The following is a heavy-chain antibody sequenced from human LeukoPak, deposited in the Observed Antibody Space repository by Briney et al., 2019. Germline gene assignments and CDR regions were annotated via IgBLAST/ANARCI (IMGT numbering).Heavy chain of an antibody. D-gene: IGHD6-19*01. CDR3: ARTSEWLGPPDY. Sequence: SETLSLTCTVYGGSFSGYYWSWIRQPPGKGLEWIGEINHSGSTNYNPSLKSRVTIPVDTSKNQFSLKLSSVTAADTAVYYCARTSEWLGPPDYWGQGTLVTVSS. J-gene: IGHJ4*02. CDR1: GGSFSGYY. V-gene: IGHV4-34*01. CDR2: INHSGST.